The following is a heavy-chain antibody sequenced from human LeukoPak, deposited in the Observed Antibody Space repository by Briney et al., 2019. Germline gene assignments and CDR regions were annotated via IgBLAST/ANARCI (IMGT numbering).Heavy chain of an antibody. D-gene: IGHD2-15*01. Sequence: SETLSLTCTVSGGSITSSTYYWGWIRQTPGKGLEWIGSFYNSGTTYYTPSLKSRVTISVDTSKSQFSLKLTSVTAADTAVYYCARGACSGGSCYFVSGRYYYMDVWGKGTTVTVSS. CDR2: FYNSGTT. CDR1: GGSITSSTYY. J-gene: IGHJ6*03. V-gene: IGHV4-39*01. CDR3: ARGACSGGSCYFVSGRYYYMDV.